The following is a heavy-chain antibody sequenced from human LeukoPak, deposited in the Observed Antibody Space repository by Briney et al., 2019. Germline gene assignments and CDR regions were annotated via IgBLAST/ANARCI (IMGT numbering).Heavy chain of an antibody. CDR1: GFTFNTYS. V-gene: IGHV3-21*06. Sequence: GGSLRLSCEASGFTFNTYSMNWARQAPGKGLEWVSSIDSSGGYMFYADSVKGRFIISRDNAKDSLYLQMNSLRAEDTAVYYCAELGITMIGGVWGKGTTVTISS. CDR3: AELGITMIGGV. CDR2: IDSSGGYM. D-gene: IGHD3-10*02. J-gene: IGHJ6*04.